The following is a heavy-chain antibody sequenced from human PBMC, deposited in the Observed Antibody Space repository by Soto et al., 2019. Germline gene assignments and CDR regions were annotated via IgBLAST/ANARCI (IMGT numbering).Heavy chain of an antibody. Sequence: EVQLVEFGGGLVQPGGSLRLSCAASGFTFSSYWMHWFRQAPGKGLLWVSRIKYDGTYTSYADSVKGRFTVSRDNAKNTLYLQMNSLRDEDTAVYYCAREVYGSDYWGQGTLVTVSS. CDR2: IKYDGTYT. CDR3: AREVYGSDY. D-gene: IGHD3-10*01. J-gene: IGHJ4*02. CDR1: GFTFSSYW. V-gene: IGHV3-74*01.